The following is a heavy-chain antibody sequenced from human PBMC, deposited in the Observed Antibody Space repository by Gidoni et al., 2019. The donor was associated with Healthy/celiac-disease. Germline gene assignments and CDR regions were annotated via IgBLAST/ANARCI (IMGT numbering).Heavy chain of an antibody. J-gene: IGHJ4*02. CDR1: GGSFSGYY. CDR2: INHSGST. Sequence: QVQLQQWGAGLLKPSETLSLTCAVYGGSFSGYYWSWIRQPPGKGLEWIGEINHSGSTNYNPSLKSRVTISVDTSKNQFSLKLSSVTAADTAVYYCARAGSGSYYKFWGQGTLVTVSS. V-gene: IGHV4-34*01. D-gene: IGHD3-10*01. CDR3: ARAGSGSYYKF.